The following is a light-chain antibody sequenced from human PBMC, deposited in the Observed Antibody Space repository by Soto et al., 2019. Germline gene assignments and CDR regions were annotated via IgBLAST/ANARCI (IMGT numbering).Light chain of an antibody. CDR2: DVS. Sequence: QSALTQPASVSGSPGQSITISCTGTSSDVGSYGFVSWYQQHPGKAPKLMIYDVSNRPSGVSNRFSGSKSGNTASLTISGLQAEDEADYYCSSYTSGSAVVFGGGPKLTVL. V-gene: IGLV2-14*03. CDR3: SSYTSGSAVV. J-gene: IGLJ2*01. CDR1: SSDVGSYGF.